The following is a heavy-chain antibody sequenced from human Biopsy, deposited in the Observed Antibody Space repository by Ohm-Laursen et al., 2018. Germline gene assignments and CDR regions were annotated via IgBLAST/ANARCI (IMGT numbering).Heavy chain of an antibody. D-gene: IGHD6-19*01. CDR1: RDSISNYY. J-gene: IGHJ3*02. V-gene: IGHV4-59*08. CDR3: AKHGSGWTGDDAFHI. Sequence: GTLSLTCTVSRDSISNYYWTWIRQAPGKGLEWIGYISYSRDTNYNPSLKSRITISVDTSKNQFSLKLTSVTAADTAVYYCAKHGSGWTGDDAFHIWGQGTMVTVSS. CDR2: ISYSRDT.